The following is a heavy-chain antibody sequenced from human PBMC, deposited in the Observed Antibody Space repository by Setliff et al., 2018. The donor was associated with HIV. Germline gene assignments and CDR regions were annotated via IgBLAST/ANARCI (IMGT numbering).Heavy chain of an antibody. J-gene: IGHJ3*02. D-gene: IGHD4-4*01. Sequence: LSLTCTVSAGSVSSGGYYWSWIRQHPGMGLEWIAYISSSSITTYYADSAKGRFIVSRDNAKSTLFLQMNSLRAEDTAMYYCARTVDYKGLDTWGQGTMVTVSS. CDR3: ARTVDYKGLDT. V-gene: IGHV3-11*04. CDR1: AGSVSSGGYY. CDR2: ISSSSITT.